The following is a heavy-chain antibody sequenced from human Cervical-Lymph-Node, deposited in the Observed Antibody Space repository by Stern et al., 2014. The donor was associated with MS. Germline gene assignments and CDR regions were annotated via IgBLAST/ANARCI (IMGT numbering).Heavy chain of an antibody. D-gene: IGHD6-19*01. Sequence: VQLVESGAEVKKPGAPVKVSCKAFGYTFSSNKMHWVRQVPGQGLEWMGIINPGGVSTRYAQKLHGRVTMTRDTSTSTVYMELTSLRSEDTAVYSCARDNGGWSVDSWGQGTLVIVSS. J-gene: IGHJ4*02. V-gene: IGHV1-46*01. CDR1: GYTFSSNK. CDR2: INPGGVST. CDR3: ARDNGGWSVDS.